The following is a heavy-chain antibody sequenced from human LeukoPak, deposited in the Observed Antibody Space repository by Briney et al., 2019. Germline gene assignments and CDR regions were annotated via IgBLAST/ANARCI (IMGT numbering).Heavy chain of an antibody. D-gene: IGHD3-9*01. J-gene: IGHJ4*02. Sequence: GGSLRLSCAASGFSFSSYGMTWVRQAPGKGLEWVASVSYDETDRHYADSVKGRFIVSRDNTKNMLYLEMRSLRIEDTAVYYCARDSWDILTGYYSHYFDYWGQGTLVTVSS. CDR2: VSYDETDR. V-gene: IGHV3-30*03. CDR1: GFSFSSYG. CDR3: ARDSWDILTGYYSHYFDY.